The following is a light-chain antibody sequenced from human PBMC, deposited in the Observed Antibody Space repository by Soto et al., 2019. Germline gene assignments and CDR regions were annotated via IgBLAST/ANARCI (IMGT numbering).Light chain of an antibody. CDR3: LQHSSYPQS. Sequence: DIQMTQSPSSLSASVGDRVTIICRASQGIGNYVGWYQQKPGKAPKRLIYAASILESGVPPRFSGSGSGTEFTLTISTLQPEDFAFYYCLQHSSYPQSFGGGTTVEIK. CDR1: QGIGNY. CDR2: AAS. V-gene: IGKV1-17*01. J-gene: IGKJ4*01.